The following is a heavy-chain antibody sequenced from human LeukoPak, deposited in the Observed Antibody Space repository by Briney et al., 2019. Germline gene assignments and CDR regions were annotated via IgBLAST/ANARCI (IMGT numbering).Heavy chain of an antibody. CDR3: ASGARTTGTTPTSY. J-gene: IGHJ4*02. CDR2: ISYDGSNK. CDR1: GFTFSSYA. V-gene: IGHV3-30*04. D-gene: IGHD1-1*01. Sequence: QPGGSLRLSCAASGFTFSSYAMHWVRQAPGKGLEWVAVISYDGSNKYYADSVKGRFTISRDNSKNTLYLQMNSLRAEDTAVYYCASGARTTGTTPTSYWGQGTLVTVSS.